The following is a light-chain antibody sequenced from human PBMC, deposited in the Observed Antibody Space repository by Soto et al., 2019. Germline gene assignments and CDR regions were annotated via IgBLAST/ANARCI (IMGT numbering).Light chain of an antibody. CDR2: DVS. CDR1: SSDDGGYNY. J-gene: IGLJ1*01. V-gene: IGLV2-14*01. CDR3: SSYTSSSTLRV. Sequence: QSVLTQPASVSGSPGQSITISCTGTSSDDGGYNYVSWYQQHPGKAPKLMIYDVSNRPSGVSNRFSGSKSGNTASLTIFGLQAEDEADYYCSSYTSSSTLRVFGTGTKVTVL.